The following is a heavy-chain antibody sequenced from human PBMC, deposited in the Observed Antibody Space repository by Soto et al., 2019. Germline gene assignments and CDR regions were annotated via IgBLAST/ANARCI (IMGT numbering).Heavy chain of an antibody. CDR2: FDPEDGET. Sequence: ASVKVSCKVSGYTLTALSMHWVRQAPGKGLEWMGGFDPEDGETIYAQKFQGRVTMTEDTSTDTAYMELSSLRSEDTAVYYCATGLTYYYDSSGYLPDYWGQGTLVTVSS. J-gene: IGHJ4*02. V-gene: IGHV1-24*01. CDR3: ATGLTYYYDSSGYLPDY. D-gene: IGHD3-22*01. CDR1: GYTLTALS.